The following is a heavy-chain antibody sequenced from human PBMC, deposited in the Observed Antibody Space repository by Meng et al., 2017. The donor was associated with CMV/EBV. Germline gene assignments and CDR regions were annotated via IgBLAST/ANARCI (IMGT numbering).Heavy chain of an antibody. V-gene: IGHV4-30-4*08. CDR2: NYYGGST. Sequence: VQLKAAGPGLGHPSPTPSLPCTFAGGSSSSGYYYWSWIRQPPRKGLEWVWYNYYGGSTYYNPSLKSRVTISVDTSKNQFSLKLSSVTAADTAVYYCAREGDNPFDYWGQGTLVTVSS. CDR1: GGSSSSGYYY. D-gene: IGHD2-21*02. CDR3: AREGDNPFDY. J-gene: IGHJ4*02.